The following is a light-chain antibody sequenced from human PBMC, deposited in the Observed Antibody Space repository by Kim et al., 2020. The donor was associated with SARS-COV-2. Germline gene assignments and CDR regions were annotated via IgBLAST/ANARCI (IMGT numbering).Light chain of an antibody. Sequence: LEQTVRITCQGDSLRSYYASWYQQKPGQAPVLVIYGKTNRPSGIPDRFSGSSSVNTASLTITGAHAEEEADYYCNSRDSSGNHWVFGGGTQLTVL. CDR2: GKT. CDR3: NSRDSSGNHWV. J-gene: IGLJ3*02. V-gene: IGLV3-19*01. CDR1: SLRSYY.